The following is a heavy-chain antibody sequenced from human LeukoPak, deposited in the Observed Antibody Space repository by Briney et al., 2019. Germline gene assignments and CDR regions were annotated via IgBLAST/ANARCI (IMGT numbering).Heavy chain of an antibody. CDR2: IKQDGSEK. CDR3: ARGSWKRKPRLLYYFDY. D-gene: IGHD6-25*01. J-gene: IGHJ4*02. CDR1: GFTFSSYW. Sequence: PGGSLRLSCAASGFTFSSYWMSWVRQAPGKGLEWVANIKQDGSEKYYVDSVKGRFTISRDNAKNSLYLQMNSLRAEDTAVYYCARGSWKRKPRLLYYFDYWGQGTLVTVSS. V-gene: IGHV3-7*01.